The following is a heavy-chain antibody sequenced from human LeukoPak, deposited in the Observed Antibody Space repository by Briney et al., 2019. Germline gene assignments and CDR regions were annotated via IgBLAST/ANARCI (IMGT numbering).Heavy chain of an antibody. V-gene: IGHV1-2*02. CDR2: INPNSGGT. D-gene: IGHD1-1*01. J-gene: IGHJ4*02. CDR1: GSTLTELS. Sequence: ASVKVSCKVSGSTLTELSMHWVRQAPGQGLEWMGWINPNSGGTNYAQKFQGRVTMTRDTSISTAYMELSRLRSDDTAVYYCARGGSLKSGVDYWGQGTLVTVSS. CDR3: ARGGSLKSGVDY.